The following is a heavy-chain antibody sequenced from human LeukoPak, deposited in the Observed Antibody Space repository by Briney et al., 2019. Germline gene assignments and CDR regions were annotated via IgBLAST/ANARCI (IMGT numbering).Heavy chain of an antibody. D-gene: IGHD1-26*01. Sequence: GGSLKLSCAASGFTFSGSAMHWVRQASGKGLEWVGRIRSKANSYATAYAASVKGRFTISRDDSKNTAYLQMNSLRTEDTAVYYCARRWATKGFDPWGQGALVTVSS. J-gene: IGHJ5*02. CDR2: IRSKANSYAT. CDR1: GFTFSGSA. CDR3: ARRWATKGFDP. V-gene: IGHV3-73*01.